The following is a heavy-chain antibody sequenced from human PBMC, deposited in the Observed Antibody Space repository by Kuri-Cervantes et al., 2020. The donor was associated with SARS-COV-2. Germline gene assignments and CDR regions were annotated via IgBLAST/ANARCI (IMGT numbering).Heavy chain of an antibody. J-gene: IGHJ4*02. CDR2: RSYDGSDK. Sequence: LSLTCAASGFTFSSYGMHWVRQAPGKGLEWVALRSYDGSDKKYADSGKSLFTISRDNVKNMLYLQTASLRADAKSVYYCAKDRPSGWWFYSKYFDSWGQGTLVTVSS. CDR3: AKDRPSGWWFYSKYFDS. CDR1: GFTFSSYG. D-gene: IGHD4-11*01. V-gene: IGHV3-30*18.